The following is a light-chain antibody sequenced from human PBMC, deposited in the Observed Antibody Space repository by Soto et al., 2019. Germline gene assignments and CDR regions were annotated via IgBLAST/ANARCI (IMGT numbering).Light chain of an antibody. CDR1: ESISTY. J-gene: IGKJ2*01. CDR2: AAS. Sequence: DIQMTQSPSSLSASVGDRVTITCRASESISTYLNWYQQEPGKAPRLLIYAASSLQRRVPSRFRGSRSATAFTLTTSSLPPEDFPTYFCPESYSAPYTFGQAPNLDI. CDR3: PESYSAPYT. V-gene: IGKV1-39*01.